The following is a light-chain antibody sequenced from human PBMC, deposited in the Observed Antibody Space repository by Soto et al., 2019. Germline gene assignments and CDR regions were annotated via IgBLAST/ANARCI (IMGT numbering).Light chain of an antibody. J-gene: IGLJ1*01. CDR2: DVS. V-gene: IGLV2-11*01. CDR1: SSDVGAYNY. Sequence: QSVLTQPRSVSGSPGQSVTISCTGTSSDVGAYNYVSWYQQHPGKAPKFMIYDVSKRPSGVPDRFSGSKSGNPASLTISGLQAEDEADYYCCSYAGTYSYVVGTGTKV. CDR3: CSYAGTYSYV.